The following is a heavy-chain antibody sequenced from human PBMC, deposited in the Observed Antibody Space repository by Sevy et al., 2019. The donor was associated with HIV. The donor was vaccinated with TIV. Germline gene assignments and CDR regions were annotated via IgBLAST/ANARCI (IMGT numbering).Heavy chain of an antibody. D-gene: IGHD7-27*01. V-gene: IGHV3-30-3*01. CDR2: VSSDGSEI. Sequence: GGSLRLSCSVSGFTFSTYAMHWVRQAPGKGLECVAIVSSDGSEINYADSVKGRFTISRDNSRNKRYRQMNSLRTEDTALYYWARDQLGSMDYWAQGTLVTVSS. CDR1: GFTFSTYA. J-gene: IGHJ4*02. CDR3: ARDQLGSMDY.